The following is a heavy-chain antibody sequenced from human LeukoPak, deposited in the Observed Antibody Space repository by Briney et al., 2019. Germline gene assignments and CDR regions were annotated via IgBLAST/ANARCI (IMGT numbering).Heavy chain of an antibody. CDR2: ISAYNGNT. V-gene: IGHV1-18*01. CDR1: GYTFTSYG. D-gene: IGHD3-10*01. J-gene: IGHJ4*02. CDR3: ARDGGLPYGSGSQLPLDY. Sequence: ASVKVSCKASGYTFTSYGISWVRQAPGQGLEWMGWISAYNGNTNYAQKLQGRVTMTTDTSTSTAYMELRSLRSDDTAVYYCARDGGLPYGSGSQLPLDYWGQGTLVTVSS.